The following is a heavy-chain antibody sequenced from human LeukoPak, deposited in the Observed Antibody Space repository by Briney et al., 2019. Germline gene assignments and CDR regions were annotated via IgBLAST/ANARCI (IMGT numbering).Heavy chain of an antibody. CDR1: GFTFSSYA. V-gene: IGHV3-30*04. J-gene: IGHJ4*02. Sequence: GGSLRLSCAASGFTFSSYAMHWVRQAPGKGLEWVAVISYDGSNKYYADSVKGRFTISRDNSKNTLYLQMNSLRAEDTAVYYCARGGYSYPPAPFDYWGQGTLVTVSS. CDR3: ARGGYSYPPAPFDY. D-gene: IGHD5-18*01. CDR2: ISYDGSNK.